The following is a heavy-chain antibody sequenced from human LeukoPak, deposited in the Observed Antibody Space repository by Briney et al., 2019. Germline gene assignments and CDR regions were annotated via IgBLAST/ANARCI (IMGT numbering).Heavy chain of an antibody. J-gene: IGHJ5*02. V-gene: IGHV4-34*01. Sequence: SETLSLTCAVYGGSFSGYYWSWIRQPPGKGLEWIGEINHSGSTNYNPSLKSRVTISVDTPKNQFSLKLSSVTAADTAVYYCARGSKYYDFWSGRNWFDPWGQGTLVTVSS. CDR3: ARGSKYYDFWSGRNWFDP. CDR1: GGSFSGYY. CDR2: INHSGST. D-gene: IGHD3-3*01.